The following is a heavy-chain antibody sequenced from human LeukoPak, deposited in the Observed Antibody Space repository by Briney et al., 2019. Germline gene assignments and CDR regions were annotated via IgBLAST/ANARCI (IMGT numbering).Heavy chain of an antibody. J-gene: IGHJ5*02. CDR1: GFTFNDYG. CDR3: ARDIGSGSSSYSFDP. Sequence: RPGGSLRLSCAASGFTFNDYGMSWVRQAPGKGLEWVSGINWNGGSTGYADSVKGRFTISRDNAKNSLYLQMNSLRAEDTALYHCARDIGSGSSSYSFDPRGQGTLVTVSS. CDR2: INWNGGST. V-gene: IGHV3-20*01. D-gene: IGHD3-10*01.